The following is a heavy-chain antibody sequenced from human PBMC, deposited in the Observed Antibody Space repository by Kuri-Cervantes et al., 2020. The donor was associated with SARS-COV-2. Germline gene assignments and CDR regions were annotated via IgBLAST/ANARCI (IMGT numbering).Heavy chain of an antibody. CDR1: GFTFDDYG. Sequence: GESLKISCAASGFTFDDYGMSWVRQAPGKGLEWVSGINWNGGSTGYADSVKGRFTISRDNAKNSLYPQMNSLRAEDTAVYYCARMDSYYDFWSGYYSPYFDYWGQGTLVTVSS. V-gene: IGHV3-20*04. D-gene: IGHD3-3*01. CDR3: ARMDSYYDFWSGYYSPYFDY. J-gene: IGHJ4*02. CDR2: INWNGGST.